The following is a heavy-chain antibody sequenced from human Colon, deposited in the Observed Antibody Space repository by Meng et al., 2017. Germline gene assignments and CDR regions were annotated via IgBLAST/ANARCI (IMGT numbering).Heavy chain of an antibody. D-gene: IGHD2-15*01. V-gene: IGHV4-4*07. CDR1: GGSMSGYY. CDR2: IYSSGRT. J-gene: IGHJ5*02. CDR3: ARVQRFCTGGICSNWFDP. Sequence: VPVQGPGPGLVKPSETLSLTCTVSGGSMSGYYWNWIRQPAGKGLEWIGHIYSSGRTNYNPSLKSRVTISVDSSKNQFSLNLTSVTAADTAVYFCARVQRFCTGGICSNWFDPWGQGTLVTVSS.